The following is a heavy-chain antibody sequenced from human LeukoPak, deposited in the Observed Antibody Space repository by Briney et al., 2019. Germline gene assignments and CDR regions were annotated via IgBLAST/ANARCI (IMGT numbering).Heavy chain of an antibody. V-gene: IGHV1-2*02. J-gene: IGHJ4*02. CDR2: INPNSGGT. Sequence: ASVKVSCKASGYTFSDYYMHWVRQAPGQGLEWMGRINPNSGGTNYAQKFQGRVTMTRDTSTSTAYMEMSSLRPDDTAVYYCARDISGVGNYWGQGTLVTVSS. CDR1: GYTFSDYY. CDR3: ARDISGVGNY. D-gene: IGHD3-3*02.